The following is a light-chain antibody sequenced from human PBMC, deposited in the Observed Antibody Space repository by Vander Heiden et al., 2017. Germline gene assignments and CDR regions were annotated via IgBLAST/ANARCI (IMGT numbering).Light chain of an antibody. J-gene: IGLJ3*02. Sequence: QSVLTQPPSVSEPPGQRVPISCSGGSTNTGAGYNVQWYQQLQGTAPKLLIYVNSNRPSGVPDRFSGSKSGTSASLAITGLQAEDEADYYCQSYDRSLSGLVFGGGTKLTVL. V-gene: IGLV1-40*01. CDR2: VNS. CDR1: STNTGAGYN. CDR3: QSYDRSLSGLV.